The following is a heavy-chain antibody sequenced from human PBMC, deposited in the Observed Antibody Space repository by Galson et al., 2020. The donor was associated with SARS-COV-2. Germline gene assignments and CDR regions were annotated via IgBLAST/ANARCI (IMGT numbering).Heavy chain of an antibody. CDR1: GYTFTGYY. J-gene: IGHJ3*02. D-gene: IGHD1-1*01. CDR3: ARDNDHDAFDI. Sequence: ASVKVSRKASGYTFTGYYMHWVRQAPGQGLEWMGWINPNSGGTNYAQKFQGWVTMTRDTSISTAYMELSRLRSDDTAVYYCARDNDHDAFDIWGQGTMVTVSS. V-gene: IGHV1-2*04. CDR2: INPNSGGT.